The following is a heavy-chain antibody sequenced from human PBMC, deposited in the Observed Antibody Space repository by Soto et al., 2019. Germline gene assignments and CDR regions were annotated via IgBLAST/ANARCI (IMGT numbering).Heavy chain of an antibody. D-gene: IGHD6-6*01. CDR3: AMNFYSSSSPGYYGMDV. Sequence: QVQLVQSGAEVKKPGSSVKVSCKASGGTFSSYAISWVRQAPGQGLEWMGGIIPIFGTANDAQTFQGRVTITAEESTSTAYMALSSLRSEDTAVYYCAMNFYSSSSPGYYGMDVWGQGTKVTVSS. CDR1: GGTFSSYA. J-gene: IGHJ6*02. V-gene: IGHV1-69*01. CDR2: IIPIFGTA.